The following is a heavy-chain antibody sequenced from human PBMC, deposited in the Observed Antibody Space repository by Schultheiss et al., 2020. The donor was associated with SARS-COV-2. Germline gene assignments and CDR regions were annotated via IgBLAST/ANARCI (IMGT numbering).Heavy chain of an antibody. CDR1: GGSISSGGYY. D-gene: IGHD2-2*01. Sequence: SETLSLTCTVSGGSISSGGYYWGWIRQHPGKGLEWIGYIYYSGSTNYNPSLKSRVTISVDTSKNQFSLKLSSVTAADTAVYYCARGGLVPAAILRPDDAFDIWGQGTMVTVSS. V-gene: IGHV4-31*03. J-gene: IGHJ3*02. CDR2: IYYSGST. CDR3: ARGGLVPAAILRPDDAFDI.